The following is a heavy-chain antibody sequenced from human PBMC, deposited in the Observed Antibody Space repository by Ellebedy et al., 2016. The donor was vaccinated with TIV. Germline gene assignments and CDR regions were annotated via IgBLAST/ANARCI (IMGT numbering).Heavy chain of an antibody. CDR1: GFTFKSHS. D-gene: IGHD1-26*01. CDR3: VRDGVGANPGDAFDI. CDR2: ISGDTTTM. V-gene: IGHV3-48*01. Sequence: PGGSLRLSCAASGFTFKSHSMNWVREAPGKGLEWVSFISGDTTTMHYADSVKGRFTISRDNAENSVHLQMNSLRAEYTAVYYCVRDGVGANPGDAFDIWGQGTMVTVSS. J-gene: IGHJ3*02.